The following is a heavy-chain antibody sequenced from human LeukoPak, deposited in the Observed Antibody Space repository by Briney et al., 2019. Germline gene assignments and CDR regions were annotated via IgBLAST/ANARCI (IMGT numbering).Heavy chain of an antibody. CDR3: ARPNITSYYDSRGYDAFDV. CDR2: VYPDDSDT. D-gene: IGHD3-22*01. V-gene: IGHV5-51*01. J-gene: IGHJ3*01. Sequence: RGESLKISCKGSGYKFNAYWIAWVRQMPGKGLEWMGIVYPDDSDTRYSPSFQGQVTISADKSVSIAYLLWSSLKASDTAMYYCARPNITSYYDSRGYDAFDVWGQGTMVIVSS. CDR1: GYKFNAYW.